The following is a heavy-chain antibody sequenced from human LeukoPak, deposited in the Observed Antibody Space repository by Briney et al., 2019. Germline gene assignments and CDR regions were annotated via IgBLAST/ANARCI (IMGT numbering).Heavy chain of an antibody. Sequence: GSSVKVSCKASGGTFSSYAISWVRQAPGQGLEWMGGIIPIFGTANYAQKFQGRVTITADESTNTAYMELSSLRSEDTAVYYCARDVYYYDSSGYYYGGYFDYWGQGTLVTVSS. CDR2: IIPIFGTA. CDR1: GGTFSSYA. CDR3: ARDVYYYDSSGYYYGGYFDY. J-gene: IGHJ4*02. V-gene: IGHV1-69*01. D-gene: IGHD3-22*01.